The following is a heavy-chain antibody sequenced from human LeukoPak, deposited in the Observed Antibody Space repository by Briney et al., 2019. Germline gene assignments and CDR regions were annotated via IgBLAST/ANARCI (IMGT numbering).Heavy chain of an antibody. V-gene: IGHV4-4*07. D-gene: IGHD2-2*01. J-gene: IGHJ4*02. CDR2: IYTSGGT. CDR3: ARASSPYFDY. Sequence: SETLSLTCAVSGGSISSYYWSWIRQPAGKGLEWIERIYTSGGTSYNPSLKSRVTMSVDTAKNQFSLKLSSVTAADTAVYYCARASSPYFDYWGQGTLVTVSS. CDR1: GGSISSYY.